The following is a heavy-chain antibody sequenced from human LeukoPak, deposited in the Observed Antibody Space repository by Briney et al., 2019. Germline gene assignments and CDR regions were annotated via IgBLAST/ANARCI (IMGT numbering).Heavy chain of an antibody. CDR3: ARGHYYDSSGPSYYFDY. J-gene: IGHJ4*02. D-gene: IGHD3-22*01. CDR2: IIPIFGTA. V-gene: IGHV1-69*13. Sequence: ASVKVSCKASGGTFSSYAISWVRQAPGQGLERMGGIIPIFGTANYAQKFQGRVTITADESTSTAYMELSSLRSEDTAVYYCARGHYYDSSGPSYYFDYWGQGTLVTVSS. CDR1: GGTFSSYA.